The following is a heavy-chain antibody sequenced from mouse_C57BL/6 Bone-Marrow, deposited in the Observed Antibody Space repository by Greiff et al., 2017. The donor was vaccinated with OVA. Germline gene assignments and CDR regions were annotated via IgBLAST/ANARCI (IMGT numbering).Heavy chain of an antibody. CDR1: GYTFTTYP. V-gene: IGHV1-47*01. J-gene: IGHJ3*01. CDR3: AREGDGSSSWFAY. CDR2: FHPYNDDT. Sequence: VQLQESGAELVKPGASVKMSCKASGYTFTTYPIEWMKQNHGKSLEWIGDFHPYNDDTKYNEKFKGKATLTVEKSSSTVYLELSRLTSDDSAVYYCAREGDGSSSWFAYWGQGTLVTVSA. D-gene: IGHD1-1*01.